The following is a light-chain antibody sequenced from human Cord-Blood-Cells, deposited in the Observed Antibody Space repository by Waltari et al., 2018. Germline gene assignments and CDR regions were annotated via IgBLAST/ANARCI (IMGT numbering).Light chain of an antibody. CDR1: SSDVGGYNY. V-gene: IGLV2-14*01. Sequence: QSALTQPASVSGSPGQSITISCTGTSSDVGGYNYVSWYQQHPGKAPKLMIYDVSNRPSGFSNRFSGSKSGNTAPLTISGLQAEDEADYYCSSYTSSSTGVFGGGTKLTVL. CDR2: DVS. J-gene: IGLJ3*02. CDR3: SSYTSSSTGV.